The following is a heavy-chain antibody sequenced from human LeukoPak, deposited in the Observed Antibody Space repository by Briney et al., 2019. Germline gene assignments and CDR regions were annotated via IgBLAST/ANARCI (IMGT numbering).Heavy chain of an antibody. CDR3: ARDRSRIWFGQGYFDY. Sequence: GGSLRLSCVASGFTFSSYSMSMNWVRQAPGKGLEWVSYISSSSSTIYYADSVKGRFTISRDNSKNTLYLQMNSLRAEDTAVYYCARDRSRIWFGQGYFDYWGQGTLVTVSS. CDR2: ISSSSSTI. D-gene: IGHD3-10*01. J-gene: IGHJ4*02. CDR1: GFTFSSYS. V-gene: IGHV3-48*01.